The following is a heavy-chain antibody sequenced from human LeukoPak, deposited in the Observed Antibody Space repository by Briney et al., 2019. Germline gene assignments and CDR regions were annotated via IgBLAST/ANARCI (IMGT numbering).Heavy chain of an antibody. CDR3: ARDGIAARPDY. CDR1: GYTFTSYP. V-gene: IGHV7-4-1*02. CDR2: INTNTGNP. D-gene: IGHD6-6*01. J-gene: IGHJ4*02. Sequence: GASVKVSCKDSGYTFTSYPMNWVRQAPGQGLEWMGWINTNTGNPTYAQGFTGRFVFSLDTSVSTAYLQISSLKAEDTAVYYCARDGIAARPDYWGQGTLVTVSS.